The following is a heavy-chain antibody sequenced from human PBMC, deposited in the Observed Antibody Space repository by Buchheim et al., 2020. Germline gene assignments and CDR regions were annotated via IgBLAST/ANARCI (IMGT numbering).Heavy chain of an antibody. CDR1: GFTFSSYE. D-gene: IGHD3-16*01. CDR3: ARVGFSNGGYYYYGMDV. Sequence: EVKLVESGGGLVQPGGSLRLSCAASGFTFSSYEMNWVRQAPGKGLEWVSYISSSGSTIYYADSVKGRFTISRDNAKNSLYLQMNSVRAEDTAVYYCARVGFSNGGYYYYGMDVWGQGTT. V-gene: IGHV3-48*03. CDR2: ISSSGSTI. J-gene: IGHJ6*02.